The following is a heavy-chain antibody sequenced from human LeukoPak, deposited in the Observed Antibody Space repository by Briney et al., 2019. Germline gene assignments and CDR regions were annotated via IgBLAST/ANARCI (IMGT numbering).Heavy chain of an antibody. J-gene: IGHJ3*02. CDR3: ARDTSGRSYFYDSGALDI. D-gene: IGHD3-22*01. CDR2: ISYSGST. V-gene: IGHV4-31*03. CDR1: GGSISSAGYS. Sequence: SQTLSLTCTVSGGSISSAGYSWTWIRQHPGKGLEWIGYISYSGSTYYNPSLKSRVTISVDTSKNQFSLKLNSVTAADTAVYYCARDTSGRSYFYDSGALDIWGQGTMVTVSS.